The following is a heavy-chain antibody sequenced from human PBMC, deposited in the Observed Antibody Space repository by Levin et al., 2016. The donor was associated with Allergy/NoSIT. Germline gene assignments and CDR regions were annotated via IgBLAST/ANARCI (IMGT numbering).Heavy chain of an antibody. CDR3: ATYYYDSSAYYSGAFDI. V-gene: IGHV4-59*01. CDR2: IYYSGST. Sequence: SETLSLTCTVSGGSISTYYWSWIRQPPGKGLEWIGYIYYSGSTHYNPSLKSRVTISVDTSKNQFSLKLSSVTAADTAVYYCATYYYDSSAYYSGAFDIWGQGTMVTVSS. J-gene: IGHJ3*02. D-gene: IGHD3-22*01. CDR1: GGSISTYY.